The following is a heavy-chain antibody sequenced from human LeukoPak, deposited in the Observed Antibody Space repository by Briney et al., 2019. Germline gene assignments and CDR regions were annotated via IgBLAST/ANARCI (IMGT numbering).Heavy chain of an antibody. CDR1: GFTFSNYW. CDR3: ARGREWEPKVFDY. D-gene: IGHD1-26*01. CDR2: IYYSGST. J-gene: IGHJ4*02. Sequence: GSLRLSCAASGFTFSNYWMSWVRQPPGKGLEWIGYIYYSGSTDYNPSLKSRVTISVDTSKNQFPLKLSSVTAADTAVYYCARGREWEPKVFDYWGQGTLVTVSS. V-gene: IGHV4-59*01.